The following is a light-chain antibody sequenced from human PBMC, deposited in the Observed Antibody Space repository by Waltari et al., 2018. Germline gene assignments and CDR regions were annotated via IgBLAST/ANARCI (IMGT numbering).Light chain of an antibody. CDR3: QQYYSAPQT. Sequence: DIVMTESPDPLAVSLRERDTINCKTSETILYSSNNKNYLAGYQQRPGQPPKLLIYWASIRESGVPDRFSGSGSGTDFTLTINSLQAEDVAVYYCQQYYSAPQTFGQGTKVEIK. CDR1: ETILYSSNNKNY. J-gene: IGKJ1*01. V-gene: IGKV4-1*01. CDR2: WAS.